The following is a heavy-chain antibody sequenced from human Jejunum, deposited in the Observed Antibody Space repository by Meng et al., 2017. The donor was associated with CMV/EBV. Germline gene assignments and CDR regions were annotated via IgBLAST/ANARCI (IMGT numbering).Heavy chain of an antibody. CDR3: ARDLSGTYVGGWFDP. J-gene: IGHJ5*02. V-gene: IGHV1-8*03. Sequence: SGYTFNNYDINWVRQATGHGLEWMGWMNPNSGNTGYAQKFQGRVTITRNSSISTAYMELSGLTSDDTAIYYCARDLSGTYVGGWFDPWGQGTLVTVSS. D-gene: IGHD1-26*01. CDR2: MNPNSGNT. CDR1: GYTFNNYD.